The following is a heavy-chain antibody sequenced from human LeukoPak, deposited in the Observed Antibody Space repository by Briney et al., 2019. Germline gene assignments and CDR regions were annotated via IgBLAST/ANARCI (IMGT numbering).Heavy chain of an antibody. Sequence: GGSLRLSCAASGFTFSSYAMSWVRQAPGKGLEWVSTIIGSGGKTYYADSVKGRFTISRDNSKNTLYPQMNSLRAEDTVLYYCAKAGGYNSAYYFDYWGQGTLVTVSS. J-gene: IGHJ4*02. D-gene: IGHD1-1*01. CDR2: IIGSGGKT. CDR3: AKAGGYNSAYYFDY. CDR1: GFTFSSYA. V-gene: IGHV3-23*01.